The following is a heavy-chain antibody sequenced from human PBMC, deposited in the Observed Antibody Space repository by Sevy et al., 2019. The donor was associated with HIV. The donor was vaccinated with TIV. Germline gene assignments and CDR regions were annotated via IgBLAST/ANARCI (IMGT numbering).Heavy chain of an antibody. CDR3: ARAPPVVVVPGAPSWFDP. Sequence: SEISLTCAVYGGSFSGYYWNWIRQSPGKGLEWIGEINHSGSTHYNPSLKSRVTISVDTSKNQFSLRLNSVTAADTAVYYCARAPPVVVVPGAPSWFDPWGQGTLVTVSS. J-gene: IGHJ5*02. D-gene: IGHD2-2*01. CDR2: INHSGST. CDR1: GGSFSGYY. V-gene: IGHV4-34*01.